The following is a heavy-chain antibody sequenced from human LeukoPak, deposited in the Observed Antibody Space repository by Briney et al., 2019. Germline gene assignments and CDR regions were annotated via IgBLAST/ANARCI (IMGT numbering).Heavy chain of an antibody. Sequence: PGGSLRLSCAASGFTFSSYWMHWVRQAPGKGLVWVSRINSDGSSTSYADSVKGRFTISRDNAKNTLYLQMNSLRAEDTAVYYCARDRSTVVVTATDDAFDIWGQGTMVTVSS. CDR3: ARDRSTVVVTATDDAFDI. D-gene: IGHD2-21*02. V-gene: IGHV3-74*01. J-gene: IGHJ3*02. CDR2: INSDGSST. CDR1: GFTFSSYW.